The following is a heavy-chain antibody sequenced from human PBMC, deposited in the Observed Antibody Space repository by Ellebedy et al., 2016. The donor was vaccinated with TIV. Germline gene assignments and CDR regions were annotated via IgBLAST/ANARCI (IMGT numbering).Heavy chain of an antibody. CDR1: GGTYA. CDR2: ISVYNGKT. J-gene: IGHJ4*02. D-gene: IGHD3-22*01. Sequence: ASVKVSCKASGGTYAISWVRQAPGQGLEWMGWISVYNGKTNYAQKLQGRVTMTTDTSTNTAYMELRSLRSDDTAVYYCARKGPLDFDSSGFQHYWGQGTLVTVSS. V-gene: IGHV1-18*01. CDR3: ARKGPLDFDSSGFQHY.